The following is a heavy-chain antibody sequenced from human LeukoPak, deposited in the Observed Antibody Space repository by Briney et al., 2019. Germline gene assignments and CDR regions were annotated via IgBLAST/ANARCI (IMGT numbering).Heavy chain of an antibody. D-gene: IGHD3-3*01. CDR3: ARVRDYDFWSGYYTEGELLFDY. V-gene: IGHV1-18*01. CDR1: GYTFTSYG. CDR2: ISAYNGNT. J-gene: IGHJ4*02. Sequence: VASVKVSCKASGYTFTSYGISWVRQAPGQGLEWMGWISAYNGNTNYAQKLQGRVTMTTDTSTSTAYMELRSLRSDDTAVYYCARVRDYDFWSGYYTEGELLFDYWGQGTLVTVSS.